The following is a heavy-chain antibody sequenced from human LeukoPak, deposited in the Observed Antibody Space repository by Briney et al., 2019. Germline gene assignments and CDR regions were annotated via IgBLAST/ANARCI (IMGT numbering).Heavy chain of an antibody. J-gene: IGHJ4*02. CDR1: GFTISSDG. V-gene: IGHV3-30*02. CDR2: IHSDGINK. D-gene: IGHD2/OR15-2a*01. Sequence: GGSLRLAWAAAGFTISSDGIHWVRQAPGKGLEWVAFIHSDGINKYYPDSVKGRFTVSRDNSKNTLYLQMNRLRAEDTAVYYCDYRSLSTWGQGTLVTVSS. CDR3: DYRSLST.